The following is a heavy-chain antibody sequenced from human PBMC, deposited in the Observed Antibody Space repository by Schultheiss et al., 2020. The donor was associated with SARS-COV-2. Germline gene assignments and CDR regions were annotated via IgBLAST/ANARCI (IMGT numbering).Heavy chain of an antibody. V-gene: IGHV4-34*01. CDR3: ARQGSWYFDL. CDR2: IYHSGST. Sequence: SETLSLTCAVYGGSFSGYYWSWIRQPPGKGLEWIGYIYHSGSTNYNPSLKSRVTISVDTSKNQFSLKLSSVTAADTAVYYCARQGSWYFDLWGRGTLVTVSS. CDR1: GGSFSGYY. J-gene: IGHJ2*01.